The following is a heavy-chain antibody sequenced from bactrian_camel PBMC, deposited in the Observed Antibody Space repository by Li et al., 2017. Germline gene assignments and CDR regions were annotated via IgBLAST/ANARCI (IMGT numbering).Heavy chain of an antibody. V-gene: IGHV3S1*01. CDR2: IDTGDGST. Sequence: HVQLVESGGGSEQAGESLKLSCIYEYEYSATCMGWFRQAPGQEREGVAAIDTGDGSTYYLNSVEGRFTISHDNAKNTVYLQMNDLKPEDTATYYCAAEINRAKVYAGLWYPASGYWGQGTQVTVS. CDR1: EYEYSATC. D-gene: IGHD6*01. J-gene: IGHJ6*01. CDR3: AAEINRAKVYAGLWYPASGY.